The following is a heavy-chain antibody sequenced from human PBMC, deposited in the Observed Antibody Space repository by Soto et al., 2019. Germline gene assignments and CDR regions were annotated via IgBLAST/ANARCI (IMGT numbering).Heavy chain of an antibody. CDR1: GGSISSSHW. CDR3: ASSGGGEDY. J-gene: IGHJ4*02. D-gene: IGHD3-16*01. CDR2: VYHSGST. V-gene: IGHV4-4*02. Sequence: QVQLQESGPGLVKPSGTLSLTCAVSGGSISSSHWWSWVRQPPGKGLEWIGEVYHSGSTNYNPSPNGRVTTSGAKSKNPVPPTLGPVAAAATAVYYGASSGGGEDYWGQGTLVTVSS.